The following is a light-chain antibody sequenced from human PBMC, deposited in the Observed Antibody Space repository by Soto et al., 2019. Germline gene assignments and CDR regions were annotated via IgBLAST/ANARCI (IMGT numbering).Light chain of an antibody. V-gene: IGKV3-15*01. CDR2: GAS. Sequence: EIVMTPSPDTLSVSPGEGATLSCRVSQSIRSNLAWYQQRPGQAPRLLMYGASTRADGIPARFTGSGSGTEFTLTISSLQSEDFALYYCQQYHIWPPWTSGQGTKVDIK. J-gene: IGKJ1*01. CDR3: QQYHIWPPWT. CDR1: QSIRSN.